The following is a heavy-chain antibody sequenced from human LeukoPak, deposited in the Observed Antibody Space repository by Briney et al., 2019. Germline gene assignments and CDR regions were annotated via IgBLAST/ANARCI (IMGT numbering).Heavy chain of an antibody. V-gene: IGHV7-4-1*02. Sequence: GASVKVSCKSSGYTFTSYAMNWVRQAPGQGLEWMGWISTNTGNPTYAQGFTGRFVFSLDTSVSTAYLQISSLKAEDTAAYYCARKSVAATPRDIVYQYSYMDVWGKGTTVTVSS. CDR1: GYTFTSYA. J-gene: IGHJ6*03. D-gene: IGHD2-15*01. CDR2: ISTNTGNP. CDR3: ARKSVAATPRDIVYQYSYMDV.